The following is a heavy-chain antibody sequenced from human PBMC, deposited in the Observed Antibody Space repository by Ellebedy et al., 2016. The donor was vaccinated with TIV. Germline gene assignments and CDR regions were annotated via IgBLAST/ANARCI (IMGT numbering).Heavy chain of an antibody. J-gene: IGHJ4*02. D-gene: IGHD6-13*01. CDR3: ARASTTKYSISWYYFDY. CDR1: GFTFSSYD. CDR2: IGTAGDT. Sequence: GESLKISCAASGFTFSSYDMHWVRQATGKGLEWVSAIGTAGDTYYPGSVKGRFTISRENAKNSLYLQMNSLRAGDTAVYYCARASTTKYSISWYYFDYWGQGTLVTVSS. V-gene: IGHV3-13*01.